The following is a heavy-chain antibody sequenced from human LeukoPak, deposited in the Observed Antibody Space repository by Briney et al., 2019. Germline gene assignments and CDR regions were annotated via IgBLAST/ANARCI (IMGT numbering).Heavy chain of an antibody. V-gene: IGHV4-39*01. CDR2: IYYSGNT. D-gene: IGHD3-3*01. Sequence: SETLSLTCSVSGGSLISIGYLCGWIRQPPGKGLEWIGSIYYSGNTYYSPSLKSRVTISLDTSKNQFSLKLSSVTAADTAVYYCARHSMRVDLGYWGQGTLVTVSP. CDR3: ARHSMRVDLGY. J-gene: IGHJ4*02. CDR1: GGSLISIGYL.